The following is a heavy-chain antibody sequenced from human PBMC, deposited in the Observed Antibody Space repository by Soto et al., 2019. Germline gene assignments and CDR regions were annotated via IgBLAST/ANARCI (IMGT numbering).Heavy chain of an antibody. CDR1: GGSISSYY. Sequence: SETLSLTCTVSGGSISSYYWSWIRQPPGKGLEWIGYIYYSGSTNYNPSLKSRVTISVDTSKNQFSLKLSPVTAADTAVYYCARGLFVVAEFYFDYWGQGTLVTVSS. V-gene: IGHV4-59*01. D-gene: IGHD2-21*01. CDR3: ARGLFVVAEFYFDY. J-gene: IGHJ4*02. CDR2: IYYSGST.